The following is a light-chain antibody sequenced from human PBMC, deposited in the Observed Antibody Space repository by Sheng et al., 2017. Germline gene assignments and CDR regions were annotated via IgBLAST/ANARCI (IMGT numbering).Light chain of an antibody. CDR3: QQYDNLPPFT. J-gene: IGKJ3*01. CDR2: DAS. CDR1: QDISNY. Sequence: DIQMTQSPSSLSASVGDRVTITCQASQDISNYLNWYQQKPGKAPKLLIYDASNLETGVPSRFSGSGSGTDFTFTISSLQPEDIATYYCQQYDNLPPFTFGPGTESRISN. V-gene: IGKV1-33*01.